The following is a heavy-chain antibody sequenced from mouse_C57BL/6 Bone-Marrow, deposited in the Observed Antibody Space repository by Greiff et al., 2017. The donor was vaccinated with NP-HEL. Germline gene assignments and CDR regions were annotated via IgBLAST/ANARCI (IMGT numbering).Heavy chain of an antibody. CDR3: ARSWYYGSPDY. CDR1: GYTFTSYW. D-gene: IGHD1-1*01. Sequence: QVQLQQPGAELVRPGSSVKLSCKASGYTFTSYWMDWVKQRPGQGLEWIGNIYPSDSETHYNQKFKDKATLTVDKSSSTAYMQLSSLTSEDSAVYYCARSWYYGSPDYWGQGTTLTVSS. V-gene: IGHV1-61*01. CDR2: IYPSDSET. J-gene: IGHJ2*01.